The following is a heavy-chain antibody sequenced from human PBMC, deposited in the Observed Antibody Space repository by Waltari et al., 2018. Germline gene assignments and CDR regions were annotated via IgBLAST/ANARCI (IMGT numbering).Heavy chain of an antibody. J-gene: IGHJ4*02. V-gene: IGHV3-74*01. CDR3: ASPTLVNSTS. D-gene: IGHD6-13*01. CDR1: GFTFSSYW. Sequence: EVHLVESGGGLVQPGGSLRLSCAASGFTFSSYWMHWVRQAPGKGLGWVSRISRDGSSTNYADSVKGRFTISRDNAKSTLYLQMNSLRAEDTAVYYCASPTLVNSTSWGQGTLVTVSS. CDR2: ISRDGSST.